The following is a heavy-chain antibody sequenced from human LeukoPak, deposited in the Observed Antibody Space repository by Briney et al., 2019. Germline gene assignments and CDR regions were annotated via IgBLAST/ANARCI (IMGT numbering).Heavy chain of an antibody. J-gene: IGHJ4*02. CDR1: GYSISSGYY. CDR2: IYYSGST. V-gene: IGHV4-38-2*02. CDR3: ARHSMVRGVISYFDY. D-gene: IGHD3-10*01. Sequence: PSETLSLTCTVSGYSISSGYYWGWIRQPPGKGLEWIGTIYYSGSTYYNPSLKSRVTISVDTSKNQFSLKLRSVTAADMAVYYCARHSMVRGVISYFDYWGQGTLVTLSS.